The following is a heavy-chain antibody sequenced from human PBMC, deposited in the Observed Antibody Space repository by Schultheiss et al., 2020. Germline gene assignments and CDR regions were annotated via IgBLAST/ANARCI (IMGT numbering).Heavy chain of an antibody. CDR3: ARHAVFGCSGGSCHPDDY. V-gene: IGHV1-18*04. Sequence: KISCKGSGYSFTSHWIGWVRQMPGKGLEWMGWITANNGNTHYAQKFQDRVTMTTDTSTSTAYMELRSLRSDDTAVYYCARHAVFGCSGGSCHPDDYWGQGHLGTVAS. CDR1: GYSFTSHW. J-gene: IGHJ4*02. CDR2: ITANNGNT. D-gene: IGHD2-15*01.